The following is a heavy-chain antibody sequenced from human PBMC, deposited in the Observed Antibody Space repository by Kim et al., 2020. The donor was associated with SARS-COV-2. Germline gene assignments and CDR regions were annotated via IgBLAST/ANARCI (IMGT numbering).Heavy chain of an antibody. V-gene: IGHV4-39*01. J-gene: IGHJ6*02. Sequence: LKSRVTISVDTSKNQFSLKLSSVTAADTAVYYCARRSYSSSSHYYYGMDVWGQGTTVTVSS. D-gene: IGHD6-6*01. CDR3: ARRSYSSSSHYYYGMDV.